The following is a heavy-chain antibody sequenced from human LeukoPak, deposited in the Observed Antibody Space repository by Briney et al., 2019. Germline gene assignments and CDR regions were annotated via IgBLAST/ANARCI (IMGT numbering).Heavy chain of an antibody. V-gene: IGHV4-31*03. CDR3: ARVGGGLKKGDPRFYYFDY. CDR2: IYYSGST. CDR1: GGSISSGGYY. Sequence: SETLSLTCTVSGGSISSGGYYWSWIRQHPGKGLEWIGYIYYSGSTYYNPSLKSRVTISVDTSKNQFSLKLSSVTAADTAVYYCARVGGGLKKGDPRFYYFDYWGQGTLVTVSS. J-gene: IGHJ4*02. D-gene: IGHD3-16*01.